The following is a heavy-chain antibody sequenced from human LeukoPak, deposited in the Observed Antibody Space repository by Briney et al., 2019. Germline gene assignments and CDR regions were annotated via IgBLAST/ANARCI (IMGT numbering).Heavy chain of an antibody. V-gene: IGHV4-4*08. CDR1: GGSMFSYY. CDR3: ARRAYYDSSGYHPTSGYFDL. J-gene: IGHJ2*01. CDR2: IYSSGIT. D-gene: IGHD3-22*01. Sequence: SETLSLTCTVSGGSMFSYYWNWIRQPPGKGLEWIGYIYSSGITNYSPSLRSRGTISVATSRDQFSLRLTSVTAADTAVYYCARRAYYDSSGYHPTSGYFDLWGRGTLVTVSS.